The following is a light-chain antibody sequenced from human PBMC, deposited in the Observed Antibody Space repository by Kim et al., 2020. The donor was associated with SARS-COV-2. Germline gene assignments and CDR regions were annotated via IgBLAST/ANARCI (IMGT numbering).Light chain of an antibody. V-gene: IGKV2-24*01. CDR2: KTS. J-gene: IGKJ2*01. CDR3: MQTTQFAHT. CDR1: QSLVHSDGGTY. Sequence: QPASLSCRSSQSLVHSDGGTYLSWLHQRPGHPPRLLIYKTSNRFSGVTDRFSGSGAGTHFTLTISRVEAEDVGIYYCMQTTQFAHTFGQGTKLEI.